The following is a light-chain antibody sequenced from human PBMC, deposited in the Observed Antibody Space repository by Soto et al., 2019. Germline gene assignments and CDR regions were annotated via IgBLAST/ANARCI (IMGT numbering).Light chain of an antibody. J-gene: IGKJ5*01. V-gene: IGKV3-20*01. CDR1: QSIDTY. CDR3: QHYASSPIT. CDR2: GAS. Sequence: VLTQSPDTLSLSPGATAILSCRASQSIDTYSAWYQFKPGQRPRPLIYGASSRALGIPDRFIGRGSGTNFTLTIHRLEPEDFAVYFCQHYASSPITFGQGTRLEIK.